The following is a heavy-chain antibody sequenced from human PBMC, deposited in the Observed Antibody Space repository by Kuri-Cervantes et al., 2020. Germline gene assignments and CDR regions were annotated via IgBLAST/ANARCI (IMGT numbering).Heavy chain of an antibody. CDR1: GGSISSGGYY. D-gene: IGHD3-22*01. J-gene: IGHJ4*02. CDR3: ARRGYYDRPGGYFDY. Sequence: SETLSLTCAVSGGSISSGGYYWSWIRQPAGKGLEWIGRIYTSGSTNYNPSLKSRVTMSVDTSKNQFSPKLSSVTAADTAVYYCARRGYYDRPGGYFDYWGQGTLVTVSS. CDR2: IYTSGST. V-gene: IGHV4-61*02.